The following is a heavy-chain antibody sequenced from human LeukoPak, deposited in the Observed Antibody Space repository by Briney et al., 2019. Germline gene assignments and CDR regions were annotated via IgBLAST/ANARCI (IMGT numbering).Heavy chain of an antibody. V-gene: IGHV1-46*01. CDR3: AEEDYRGSVRFDH. CDR2: IDRRGGGT. Sequence: ASVTVSCKASGSGFSSYYNHWVRQAPGQGLEWMGMIDRRGGGTKYPQRFQGRVTMTSDTSTSTFYMELSSLSSEDTAVYHCAEEDYRGSVRFDHWGQGTLVTVSS. J-gene: IGHJ4*02. D-gene: IGHD1-26*01. CDR1: GSGFSSYY.